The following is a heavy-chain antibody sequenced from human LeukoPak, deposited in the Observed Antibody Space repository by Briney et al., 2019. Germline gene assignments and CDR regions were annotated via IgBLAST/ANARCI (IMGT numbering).Heavy chain of an antibody. CDR2: INHSGST. J-gene: IGHJ4*02. Sequence: SETLSLTCAVYGGSFSGYYWSWIRQPPGKGLEWIGEINHSGSTNYNPSLKSRVTISVDTSKNQFSLKLSSVTAADTAVYYCARGLGSYYYDSSGYRIFDYWGQGTLVTVSP. V-gene: IGHV4-34*01. CDR1: GGSFSGYY. CDR3: ARGLGSYYYDSSGYRIFDY. D-gene: IGHD3-22*01.